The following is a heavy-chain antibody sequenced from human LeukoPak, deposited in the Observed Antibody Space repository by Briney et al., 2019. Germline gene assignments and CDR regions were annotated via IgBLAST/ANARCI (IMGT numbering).Heavy chain of an antibody. CDR3: ARGPSPYYGSGSYFGMDV. V-gene: IGHV4-30-2*01. Sequence: SETLSLTCAVSAGTISSGGYSWHWIRQPPGKGLEWNAYIYHSGSTYYNPSLQSRVTISVDRSKNQFSLKLSSVTAADTSVYYCARGPSPYYGSGSYFGMDVWGKGTTVSVSS. CDR1: AGTISSGGYS. D-gene: IGHD3-10*01. CDR2: IYHSGST. J-gene: IGHJ6*04.